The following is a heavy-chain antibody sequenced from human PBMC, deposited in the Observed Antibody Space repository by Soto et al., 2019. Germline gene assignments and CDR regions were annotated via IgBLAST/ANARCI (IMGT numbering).Heavy chain of an antibody. CDR2: ISYDGSNK. Sequence: QVQLVESGGGVVQPGRSLRLSCAASGFTFSSYGMHWVRQAPGKGLEWVAVISYDGSNKYYADSVKGRFTISRDNSKNTLYLQMNSLRAEDTAVYYCAKDHRVVLELRFDYFDYWGQGTLVTVSS. J-gene: IGHJ4*02. CDR3: AKDHRVVLELRFDYFDY. V-gene: IGHV3-30*18. CDR1: GFTFSSYG. D-gene: IGHD2-15*01.